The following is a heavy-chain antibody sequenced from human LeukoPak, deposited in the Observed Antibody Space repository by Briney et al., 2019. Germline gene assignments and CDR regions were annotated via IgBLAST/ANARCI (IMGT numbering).Heavy chain of an antibody. Sequence: GRSLRLSCAASGFTFDDYAMHWVRQAPGKGLEWVSGITWNSGSTGYADSVKGRFTISRDNSKNTLYLQMNSLRAEDTAVYYCAKDRAGSYPTAPFDYWGQGTLVTVSS. CDR3: AKDRAGSYPTAPFDY. CDR1: GFTFDDYA. J-gene: IGHJ4*02. CDR2: ITWNSGST. V-gene: IGHV3-9*01. D-gene: IGHD1-26*01.